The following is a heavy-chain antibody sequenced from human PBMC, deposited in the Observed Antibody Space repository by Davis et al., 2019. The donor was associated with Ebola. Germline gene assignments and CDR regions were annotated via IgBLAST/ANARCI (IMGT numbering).Heavy chain of an antibody. CDR2: ISSYNGNT. CDR3: ARVLGISTLLGVVLETNHYYGMDV. Sequence: ASVKVSCKASGYTFTNYGINWVRQAPGQGLEWMGWISSYNGNTKSAQKLQGRVTMTTDTSTSTAYMELRSLRSDDTAVYYCARVLGISTLLGVVLETNHYYGMDVWGQGTTVTVSS. CDR1: GYTFTNYG. D-gene: IGHD3-3*01. V-gene: IGHV1-18*01. J-gene: IGHJ6*02.